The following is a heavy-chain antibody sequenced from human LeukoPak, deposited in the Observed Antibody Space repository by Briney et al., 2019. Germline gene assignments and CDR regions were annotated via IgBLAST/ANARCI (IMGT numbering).Heavy chain of an antibody. CDR2: ISGSAGST. J-gene: IGHJ5*02. CDR3: ARGGGCSSTSCNNWFDP. Sequence: GGSLRLSCAASGFTFKSYAMTWVRQAPGKGLEWVSGISGSAGSTYYADAVKGRFTISRYNSKNTLYLQMNGLRVEDTAVYYCARGGGCSSTSCNNWFDPWGQGTLVTVSS. CDR1: GFTFKSYA. D-gene: IGHD2-2*01. V-gene: IGHV3-23*01.